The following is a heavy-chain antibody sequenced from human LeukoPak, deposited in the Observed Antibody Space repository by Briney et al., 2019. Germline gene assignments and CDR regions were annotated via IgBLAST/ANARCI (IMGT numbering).Heavy chain of an antibody. CDR1: GFTLRNYW. CDR2: ISGDGSVT. V-gene: IGHV3-74*01. J-gene: IGHJ4*01. D-gene: IGHD6-6*01. CDR3: ARYSSSSGGAAYYLDY. Sequence: GGSLRLSCTASGFTLRNYWMHWVRQVPGTRLVWVSRISGDGSVTNYADSVQGRFTISRDNAKNILYLQINSLRSEDTAVYYCARYSSSSGGAAYYLDYWGHGTLVTVSS.